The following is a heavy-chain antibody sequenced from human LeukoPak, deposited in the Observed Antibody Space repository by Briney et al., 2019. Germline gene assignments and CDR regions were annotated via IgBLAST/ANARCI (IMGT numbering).Heavy chain of an antibody. CDR2: VFYNQTT. Sequence: SETLSLTCIVSGGSITISIYYWAWVRQPPGRGLEWFGPVFYNQTTHYSPSLRSRVTISMDTSKNQFSLKLTSVTAADTALYYCARERRYGNSDSGAFWGQGTVVTVSS. CDR1: GGSITISIYY. J-gene: IGHJ3*01. D-gene: IGHD3-16*02. V-gene: IGHV4-39*07. CDR3: ARERRYGNSDSGAF.